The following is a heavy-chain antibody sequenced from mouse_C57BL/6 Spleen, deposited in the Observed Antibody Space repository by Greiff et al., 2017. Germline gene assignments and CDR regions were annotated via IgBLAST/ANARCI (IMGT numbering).Heavy chain of an antibody. CDR2: IDPEDGET. CDR3: ARDYGSSPWFAY. Sequence: DVKLQESGAELVKPGASVKLSCTASGFNIKDYYMHWVKQRTEQGLEWIGRIDPEDGETKYAPKFQGKATITADTSSNTAYLQLSSLTSEDTAVYYCARDYGSSPWFAYWGQGTLVTVSA. J-gene: IGHJ3*01. V-gene: IGHV14-2*01. D-gene: IGHD1-1*01. CDR1: GFNIKDYY.